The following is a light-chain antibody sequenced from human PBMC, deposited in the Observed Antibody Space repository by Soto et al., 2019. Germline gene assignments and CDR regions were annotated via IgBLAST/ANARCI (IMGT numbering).Light chain of an antibody. V-gene: IGLV3-1*01. CDR2: QDS. CDR3: QAWDSSTVV. CDR1: KLGDKY. J-gene: IGLJ2*01. Sequence: SYELTQPPSVSVSPGQMASITCSGDKLGDKYACWYQQKPGQSPVLVIYQDSKRPSGIPERFSGSNSGNTATLTISGTQAMDEADYYCQAWDSSTVVFGGGTKVTVL.